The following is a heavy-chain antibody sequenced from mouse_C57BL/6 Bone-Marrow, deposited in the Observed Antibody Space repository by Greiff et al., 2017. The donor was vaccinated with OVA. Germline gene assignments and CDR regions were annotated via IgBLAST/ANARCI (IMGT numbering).Heavy chain of an antibody. CDR2: INPNNGGT. CDR3: ARIYYDYDERFAY. D-gene: IGHD2-4*01. CDR1: GYTFTDYN. Sequence: EVQLQESGPELVKPGASVKMSCKASGYTFTDYNMHWVKQSHGKSLEWIGYINPNNGGTSYNQKFKGKATLTVNKSSSTAYMELRSLTSEDSAVYYCARIYYDYDERFAYWGQGTLVTVSA. V-gene: IGHV1-22*01. J-gene: IGHJ3*01.